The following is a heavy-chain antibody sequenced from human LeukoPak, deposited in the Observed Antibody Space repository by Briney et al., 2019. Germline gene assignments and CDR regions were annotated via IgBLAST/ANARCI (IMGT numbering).Heavy chain of an antibody. J-gene: IGHJ4*02. Sequence: QPGRSLRLSCAASGFTFSSYGMHWVRQAPGKGLEWVAVISYDGSNKYYADSVKGRFTISRDNSKNTLYLQMNSLRAEDTAVYYCAKLYSSGWYDDYWGQGTLVTVSS. V-gene: IGHV3-30*18. D-gene: IGHD6-19*01. CDR1: GFTFSSYG. CDR3: AKLYSSGWYDDY. CDR2: ISYDGSNK.